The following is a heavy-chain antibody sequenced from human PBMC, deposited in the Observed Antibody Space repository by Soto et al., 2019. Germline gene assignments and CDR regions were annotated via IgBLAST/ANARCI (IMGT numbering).Heavy chain of an antibody. J-gene: IGHJ4*02. CDR2: IWYDASHK. V-gene: IGHV3-33*01. Sequence: QVQVVESGGGVVKPGTSLRLSCAASGFTFNNYGMHWVRQAPGKGLEWVAVIWYDASHKYYADSVKGRFTISRDNSKNTLYLQMSSLRGEDTAVYYCARDKTFGGTIGSAFDSWGQGTLVTVSS. CDR1: GFTFNNYG. CDR3: ARDKTFGGTIGSAFDS. D-gene: IGHD3-16*01.